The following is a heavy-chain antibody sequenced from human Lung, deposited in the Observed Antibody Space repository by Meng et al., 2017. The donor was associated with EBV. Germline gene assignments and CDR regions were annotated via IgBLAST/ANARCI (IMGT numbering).Heavy chain of an antibody. CDR1: GYIFNNYG. CDR3: ARDLPGGTKGTWLDL. D-gene: IGHD1-14*01. CDR2: ISAYNGNT. Sequence: QVALVESGGEVKKPGSYVKVSCKASGYIFNNYGVSWVRQAPGQGPEWMGWISAYNGNTNYAQNFQGRFTMTTDTSTSTAYMELRSLRSDDTAVYYCARDLPGGTKGTWLDLWGQGTLVTVSS. V-gene: IGHV1-18*01. J-gene: IGHJ5*02.